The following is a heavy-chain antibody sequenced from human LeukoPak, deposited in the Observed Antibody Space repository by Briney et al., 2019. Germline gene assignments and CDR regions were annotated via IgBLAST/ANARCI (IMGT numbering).Heavy chain of an antibody. CDR1: GGSISSSSYY. J-gene: IGHJ3*02. Sequence: SETLSLTCTVSGGSISSSSYYWGWIRQPPGKGLEWIGSIYYSGSTYYNPSLKSRVTISVDTSKNQFSLKLSSVTAADTAVYYCARGGQLEPRRAFDIWGQGTMVTVSS. CDR3: ARGGQLEPRRAFDI. CDR2: IYYSGST. V-gene: IGHV4-39*07. D-gene: IGHD1-1*01.